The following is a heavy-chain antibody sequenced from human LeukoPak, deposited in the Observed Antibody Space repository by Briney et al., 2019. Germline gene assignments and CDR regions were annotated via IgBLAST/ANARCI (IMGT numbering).Heavy chain of an antibody. CDR1: GFTFSSYW. CDR2: IKQDGSEK. J-gene: IGHJ5*02. D-gene: IGHD6-13*01. Sequence: GSLRLSCAASGFTFSSYWMSWVRQAPGKGLEWVAIIKQDGSEKYYVDSVKGRFTISRDNAKNSLYLQMNSLRAEDTAVYYCASSSWLSGWFDPWGQGTLVTVSS. V-gene: IGHV3-7*01. CDR3: ASSSWLSGWFDP.